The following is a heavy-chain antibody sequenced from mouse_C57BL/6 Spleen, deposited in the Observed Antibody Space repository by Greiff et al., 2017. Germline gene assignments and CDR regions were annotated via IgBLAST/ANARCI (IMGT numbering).Heavy chain of an antibody. CDR3: ARDITTVVVRYWYFDV. J-gene: IGHJ1*03. V-gene: IGHV1-22*01. Sequence: EVQLQESGPELVKPGASVKMSCKASGYTFTDYNMHWVKQSHGKSLEWIGYINPNNGGTSYNQKFKGKATLTVNKSSSTAYMELRSLTSEDSAVYYCARDITTVVVRYWYFDVWGTGTTVTVSS. D-gene: IGHD1-1*01. CDR1: GYTFTDYN. CDR2: INPNNGGT.